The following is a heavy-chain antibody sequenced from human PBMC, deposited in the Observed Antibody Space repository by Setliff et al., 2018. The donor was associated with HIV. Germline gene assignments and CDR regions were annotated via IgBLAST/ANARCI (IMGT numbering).Heavy chain of an antibody. V-gene: IGHV4-31*03. D-gene: IGHD3-10*01. J-gene: IGHJ4*02. CDR1: GGSINSGHYY. Sequence: SETLSLTCSVSGGSINSGHYYWSWIRHHPGKGLEWIGYIYYTGSTYFNPSLKSRVTLSIDTSKNQFSLKLSSVTAADTAVYYCARDRYAGEIDYWGQGTLVTDSS. CDR3: ARDRYAGEIDY. CDR2: IYYTGST.